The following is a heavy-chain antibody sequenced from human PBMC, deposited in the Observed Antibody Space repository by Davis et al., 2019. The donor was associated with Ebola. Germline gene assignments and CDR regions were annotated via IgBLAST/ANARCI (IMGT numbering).Heavy chain of an antibody. J-gene: IGHJ5*02. CDR1: GFTFSSYS. V-gene: IGHV3-21*01. Sequence: GESLKISCAASGFTFSSYSMNWVRQAPGKGLEWVSSISSSSSYIYYADSVKGRFTISRDNAKNSLYLQMNSLRAEDTAVYYCARGQQLVQYNWFDPWGQGTLVTVSS. CDR2: ISSSSSYI. CDR3: ARGQQLVQYNWFDP. D-gene: IGHD6-13*01.